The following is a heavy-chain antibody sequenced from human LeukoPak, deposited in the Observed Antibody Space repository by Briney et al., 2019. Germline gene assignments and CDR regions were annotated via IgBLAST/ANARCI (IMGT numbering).Heavy chain of an antibody. J-gene: IGHJ4*02. CDR2: FDPEDGET. V-gene: IGHV1-24*01. Sequence: ASVKVSCKVSGYTLTELSMHWVRQAPGKGLEWMGGFDPEDGETIYAQKFQGRVTMTEDTSTDTAYMELSSLGSEDTAVYYCASQLITSSSSYPPFFDYWGQGTLVTVSS. D-gene: IGHD6-6*01. CDR3: ASQLITSSSSYPPFFDY. CDR1: GYTLTELS.